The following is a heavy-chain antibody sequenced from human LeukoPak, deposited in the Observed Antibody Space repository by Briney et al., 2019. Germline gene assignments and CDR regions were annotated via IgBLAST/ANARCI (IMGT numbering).Heavy chain of an antibody. CDR1: GFTFSSYW. J-gene: IGHJ4*02. CDR2: INSDGSST. D-gene: IGHD5-12*01. Sequence: PGGSLRLSCAASGFTFSSYWMHWVRQAPGKGLVWVSRINSDGSSTSYADSVKGRFTISRDNAKNTLDLQMNSLRAEDTAVYYCARDGATREFDYWGQGTLVTVSS. CDR3: ARDGATREFDY. V-gene: IGHV3-74*01.